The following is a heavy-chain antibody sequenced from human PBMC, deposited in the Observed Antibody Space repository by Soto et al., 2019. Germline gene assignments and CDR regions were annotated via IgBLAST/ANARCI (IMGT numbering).Heavy chain of an antibody. CDR1: GFTFKNYA. D-gene: IGHD2-21*02. V-gene: IGHV3-23*01. J-gene: IGHJ4*01. Sequence: EVQLLDSGGGLAQPGGSLRLSCAASGFTFKNYAMSWVRQAPGKGLEWVSSISNSGGSTYYADSVQGRFTISRDNSKNKRALQLTSLGAEDTAIYYCANHRGFLVTQYFFDYWGQGTLVTVSS. CDR3: ANHRGFLVTQYFFDY. CDR2: ISNSGGST.